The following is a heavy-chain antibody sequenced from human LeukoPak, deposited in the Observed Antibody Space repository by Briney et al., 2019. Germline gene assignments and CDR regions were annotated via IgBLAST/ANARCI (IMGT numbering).Heavy chain of an antibody. CDR2: INYSGST. V-gene: IGHV4-59*01. D-gene: IGHD3-9*01. Sequence: PSETLSLTCTVSGGSISSYYWSWIRQPPGKELEWIGYINYSGSTDYNPSLKSRVTMSVDTSKNQFSLKLNSVTAADTAVYFCGRRTSYDTLTGYIYWYFDLWGRGTLVTVSS. J-gene: IGHJ2*01. CDR1: GGSISSYY. CDR3: GRRTSYDTLTGYIYWYFDL.